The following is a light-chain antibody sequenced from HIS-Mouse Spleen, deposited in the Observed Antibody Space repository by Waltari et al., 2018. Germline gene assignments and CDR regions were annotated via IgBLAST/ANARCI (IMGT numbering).Light chain of an antibody. CDR2: EGS. CDR3: CSYAGSSTWV. Sequence: QSALTQPASVSGSPGQSITISCPGTSRAVGLYNLVSWYQQHPGKAPKLMIYEGSKRPSGVSNRFSGSKSGNTASLTISGLQAEDEADYYCCSYAGSSTWVFGGGTKLTVL. CDR1: SRAVGLYNL. V-gene: IGLV2-23*01. J-gene: IGLJ3*02.